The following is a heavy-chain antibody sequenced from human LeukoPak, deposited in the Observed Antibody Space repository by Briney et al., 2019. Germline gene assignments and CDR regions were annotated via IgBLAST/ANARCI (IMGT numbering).Heavy chain of an antibody. CDR1: GYTFTGYY. Sequence: GASVKVSCKASGYTFTGYYMHWVRQAPGQGLEWMGWINPNSGGTNYAQKFQGRVTMTRDTSISTAYMELSRLRSDDTAVYYCARARGSRVYYMDVWGKGTTVTVSS. D-gene: IGHD1-26*01. V-gene: IGHV1-2*02. CDR3: ARARGSRVYYMDV. CDR2: INPNSGGT. J-gene: IGHJ6*03.